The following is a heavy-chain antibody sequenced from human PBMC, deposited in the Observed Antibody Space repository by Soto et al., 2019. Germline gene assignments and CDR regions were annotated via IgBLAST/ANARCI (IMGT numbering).Heavy chain of an antibody. CDR1: GYTFTGYY. J-gene: IGHJ6*02. Sequence: ASVKVSCKASGYTFTGYYMHWVRQAPGQGLEWMGWINPNSGGTNYAQKFQGWVTMTRDTSISTAYMELSRLRSDDTAVHYCAREKQLVRDYYYYGMDVWGQGTTVTVSS. CDR3: AREKQLVRDYYYYGMDV. CDR2: INPNSGGT. D-gene: IGHD6-6*01. V-gene: IGHV1-2*04.